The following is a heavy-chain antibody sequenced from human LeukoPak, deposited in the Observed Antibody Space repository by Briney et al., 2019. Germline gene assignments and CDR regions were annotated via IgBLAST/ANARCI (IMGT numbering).Heavy chain of an antibody. CDR1: GFTFSSYS. V-gene: IGHV3-21*01. CDR3: ARDPDILLGVNFDY. CDR2: ISSSSYI. Sequence: GGSLRLSCAASGFTFSSYSMNWVRQAPGKGLEWVSSISSSSYIYYADSVKGRFTISRDNAKNSLYLQMHSLRAEDTAVYYCARDPDILLGVNFDYWGQGALVIVSS. D-gene: IGHD2-21*01. J-gene: IGHJ4*02.